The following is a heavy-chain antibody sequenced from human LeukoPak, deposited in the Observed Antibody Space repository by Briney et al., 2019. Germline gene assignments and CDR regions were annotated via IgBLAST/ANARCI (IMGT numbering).Heavy chain of an antibody. J-gene: IGHJ5*02. D-gene: IGHD2-15*01. CDR2: IRSNGGDT. Sequence: GGSLRLSCADSGFTFREYSMSWVRQAPGKGLEWVSNIRSNGGDTYYTDSVKGRFTISRDNSKNTRYLEMNSLRAEDTAVYYCAKGGYTTWFDPWGQGTLVTVSS. CDR1: GFTFREYS. CDR3: AKGGYTTWFDP. V-gene: IGHV3-23*01.